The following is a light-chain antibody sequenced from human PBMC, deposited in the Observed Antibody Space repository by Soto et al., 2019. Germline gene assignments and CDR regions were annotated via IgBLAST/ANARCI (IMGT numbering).Light chain of an antibody. CDR2: AAS. Sequence: DIQLTQSPASLSSSVLDIVTITCRSSQGISNYFASYQQKPGKVPKLLIYAASTLQSGVPSRFSGSGSGTDFTLTISSLQPEDVATYYCQKYNSAPWKFGQGTKVDIK. J-gene: IGKJ1*01. V-gene: IGKV1-27*01. CDR1: QGISNY. CDR3: QKYNSAPWK.